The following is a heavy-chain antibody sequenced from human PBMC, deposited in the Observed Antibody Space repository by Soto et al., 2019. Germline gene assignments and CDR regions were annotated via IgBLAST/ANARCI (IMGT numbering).Heavy chain of an antibody. V-gene: IGHV3-48*01. CDR3: ARDGLVPGYYYGMDV. D-gene: IGHD2-8*02. Sequence: EVQLVESGGGLVQPGGSLRLSCAASGFTFRSYSMNWVRQAPGKGLEWVSYISSSSSTIYYADSVKGRFTISRDNAKNSLYLQMNSLRAEDTAVYYCARDGLVPGYYYGMDVWGQGTTVTVSS. CDR2: ISSSSSTI. J-gene: IGHJ6*02. CDR1: GFTFRSYS.